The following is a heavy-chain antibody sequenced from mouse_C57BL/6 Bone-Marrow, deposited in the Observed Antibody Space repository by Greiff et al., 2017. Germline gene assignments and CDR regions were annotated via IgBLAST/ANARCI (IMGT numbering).Heavy chain of an antibody. D-gene: IGHD2-3*01. CDR3: ARGPDGYLYYYAMDY. V-gene: IGHV1-55*01. CDR2: IYPGSGST. CDR1: GYTFTSYW. J-gene: IGHJ4*01. Sequence: QVHVKQPGAELVKPGASVKMSCKASGYTFTSYWITWVKQRPGQGLEWIGDIYPGSGSTNYNEKFKSKATLTVDTSSSTAYMQLSSLTSEDSAVYYCARGPDGYLYYYAMDYWGQGTSVTVSS.